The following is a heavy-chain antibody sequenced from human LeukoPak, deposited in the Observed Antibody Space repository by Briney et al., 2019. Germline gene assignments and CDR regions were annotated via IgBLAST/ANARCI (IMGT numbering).Heavy chain of an antibody. V-gene: IGHV3-7*03. D-gene: IGHD3-10*01. CDR2: INKDGGEK. CDR1: GFTFSSYW. CDR3: ARVGKTPTMVRGFISGVDV. J-gene: IGHJ6*02. Sequence: SGGSLRLSCAASGFTFSSYWMSWVRQAPRKGLEWVANINKDGGEKYYVDSVKGRFTISRDNAKDSLYLQMNSLRADDTAVYYCARVGKTPTMVRGFISGVDVWGQGTTVTVSS.